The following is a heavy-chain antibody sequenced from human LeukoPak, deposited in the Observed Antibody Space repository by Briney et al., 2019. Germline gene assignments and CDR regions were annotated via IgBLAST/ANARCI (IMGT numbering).Heavy chain of an antibody. D-gene: IGHD2-15*01. V-gene: IGHV3-30*03. CDR3: ARAAHLCSGGSCYRGGLDY. CDR2: ISYDGSNK. Sequence: QPGRSLRLSCAASGFTFSSYGMHWVRQAPGKGLEWVAVISYDGSNKYYADSVKGRFTISRDNSKNTLYLQMNSLRAEDTAVYYCARAAHLCSGGSCYRGGLDYWGQGTLVTVSS. CDR1: GFTFSSYG. J-gene: IGHJ4*02.